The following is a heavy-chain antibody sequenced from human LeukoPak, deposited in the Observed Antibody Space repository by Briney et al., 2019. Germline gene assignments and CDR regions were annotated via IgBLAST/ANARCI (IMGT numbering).Heavy chain of an antibody. Sequence: PGGSLGLSCAASGFTFSSYSMNWVRQAPGKGLEWVGFIRSKAYGGTTEYAASVKGRFTISRDDSKSIAYLQMNSLKTEDTAVYYCTDGLKDWGQGTLVTVSS. CDR3: TDGLKD. D-gene: IGHD3-16*01. J-gene: IGHJ4*02. CDR2: IRSKAYGGTT. V-gene: IGHV3-49*04. CDR1: GFTFSSYS.